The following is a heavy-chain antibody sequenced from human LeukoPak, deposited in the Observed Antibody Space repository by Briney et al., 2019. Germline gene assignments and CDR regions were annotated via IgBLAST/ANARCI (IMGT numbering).Heavy chain of an antibody. CDR1: GFTFSDYY. CDR2: ISSSGSTI. J-gene: IGHJ4*02. CDR3: ARAADSSGWARNYFDY. D-gene: IGHD6-19*01. Sequence: GGSLRLSCAASGFTFSDYYMSWIRQAPGKGLEWVSYISSSGSTIYYADSVKGRFTISRDNAKNSLYLQMNSLRAGDTAVYYCARAADSSGWARNYFDYWGQGTLVTVSS. V-gene: IGHV3-11*01.